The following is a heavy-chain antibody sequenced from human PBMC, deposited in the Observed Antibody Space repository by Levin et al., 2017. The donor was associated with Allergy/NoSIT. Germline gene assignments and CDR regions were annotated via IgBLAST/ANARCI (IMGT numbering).Heavy chain of an antibody. CDR3: ARAEYSRASDYLCY. J-gene: IGHJ4*02. D-gene: IGHD6-6*01. V-gene: IGHV2-5*02. CDR2: IYWDDDK. CDR1: GFSLSTSGVG. Sequence: SGPTLVKPTQTLTLTCTFSGFSLSTSGVGVGWIRQPPGKALEWLALIYWDDDKRYSPSLKSRLTITKDTSKNQVVLTMTNMDPVDTATYYCARAEYSRASDYLCYWGQGTLVTVAS.